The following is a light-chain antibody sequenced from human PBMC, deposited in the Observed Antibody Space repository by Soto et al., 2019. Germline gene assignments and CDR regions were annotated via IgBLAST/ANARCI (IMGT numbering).Light chain of an antibody. Sequence: EIVLTQSPDTLSLSPGERATLSCRASQSVSSRYLAWYQQKPGQAPRLLVYGASSSASSRATGIPDRFSGGGSGTDFTLTISRLEPEDFAVYYCQQYRSSPATFGQGTKVDIK. CDR1: QSVSSRY. CDR2: GASSSAS. J-gene: IGKJ1*01. CDR3: QQYRSSPAT. V-gene: IGKV3-20*01.